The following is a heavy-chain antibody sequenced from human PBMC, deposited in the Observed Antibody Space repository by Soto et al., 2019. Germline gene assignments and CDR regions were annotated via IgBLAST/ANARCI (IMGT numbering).Heavy chain of an antibody. J-gene: IGHJ5*01. V-gene: IGHV4-31*03. CDR2: IYHIWSP. D-gene: IGHD6-19*01. CDR3: VRDRALDSSGHWFDS. Sequence: QVQLQESGPGLVKPSQTLSLTCTVSGRPVSSGGYYWTGIRQLPGKGLEWIGYIYHIWSPSYNPSLKSRLSMSLDTSKNQFSLNLTSVTAADTAIYYCVRDRALDSSGHWFDSWGQGTLVTVSS. CDR1: GRPVSSGGYY.